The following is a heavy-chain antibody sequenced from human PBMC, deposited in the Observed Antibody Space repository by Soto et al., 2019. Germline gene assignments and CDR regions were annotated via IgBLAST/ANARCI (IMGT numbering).Heavy chain of an antibody. CDR2: IWYDGSNK. CDR3: ARVLSQYYYYYGMDV. J-gene: IGHJ6*02. V-gene: IGHV3-33*01. Sequence: GGSLRLSCAASGFTFSSYGMHWVRQAPGKGLEWVAVIWYDGSNKYYADSVKGRFTTSRDNSKNTLYLQMNSLRVEDTAVYYCARVLSQYYYYYGMDVWGQGTTVTVSS. CDR1: GFTFSSYG.